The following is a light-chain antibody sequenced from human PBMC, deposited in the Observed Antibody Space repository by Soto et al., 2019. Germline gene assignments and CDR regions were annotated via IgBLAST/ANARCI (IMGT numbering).Light chain of an antibody. V-gene: IGLV2-11*01. Sequence: QSALTQPRSVSGSPGQSVTISCTGTSRDLGRSNSVSWYQQHPGKAPRLIIYDVSQRPSGVPDRFSASKVGNTASLTISWLPPQYQSDSHCCSYLCEYTVLLFGRGTTLTVL. J-gene: IGLJ2*01. CDR2: DVS. CDR1: SRDLGRSNS. CDR3: CSYLCEYTVLL.